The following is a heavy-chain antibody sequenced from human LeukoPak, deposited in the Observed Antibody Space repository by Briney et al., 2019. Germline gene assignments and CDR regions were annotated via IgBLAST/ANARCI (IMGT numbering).Heavy chain of an antibody. V-gene: IGHV6-1*01. CDR2: TYYRSEWYN. J-gene: IGHJ4*02. CDR3: ARQFGSVFGS. Sequence: SQTLSLTCAISGDSVSSNSAARHWIRQSPSRGLEWLGRTYYRSEWYNDYAVSVKSRITINPDTSKNQFSLQLNSVTPEDTAVYYCARQFGSVFGSWGQGTLVTVSS. CDR1: GDSVSSNSAA. D-gene: IGHD3-10*01.